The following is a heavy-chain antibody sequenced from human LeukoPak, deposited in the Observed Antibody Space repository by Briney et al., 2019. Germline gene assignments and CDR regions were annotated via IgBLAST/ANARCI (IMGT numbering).Heavy chain of an antibody. CDR2: MLYDGSKE. V-gene: IGHV3-30-3*01. Sequence: GGFLRLSCAASGFIFNTYSMHWVRQAPGKGLDWVSFMLYDGSKEYYADSVKGRFTIARDNSKNTLYLHLNSLRPEDTAVYYCARDNYGVDYWGQGTLVTVSS. J-gene: IGHJ4*02. CDR1: GFIFNTYS. CDR3: ARDNYGVDY. D-gene: IGHD3-16*01.